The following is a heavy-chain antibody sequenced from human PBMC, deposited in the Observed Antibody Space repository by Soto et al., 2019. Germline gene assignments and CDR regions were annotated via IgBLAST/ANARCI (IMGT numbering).Heavy chain of an antibody. D-gene: IGHD5-18*01. CDR3: GRDRPNSAFDH. CDR2: INTDGSTA. Sequence: GGSLSLSCAASGFPFSNYWMHWVRQAPGKGLVWVSHINTDGSTATYADSVKGRFTISRDNAKNTLYLQMNSLRAEDTAVYYCGRDRPNSAFDHWGQGTRVTVSS. V-gene: IGHV3-74*01. J-gene: IGHJ5*02. CDR1: GFPFSNYW.